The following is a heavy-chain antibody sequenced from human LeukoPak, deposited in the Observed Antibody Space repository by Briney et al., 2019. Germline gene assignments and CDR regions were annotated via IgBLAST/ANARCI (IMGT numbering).Heavy chain of an antibody. CDR2: IYHSGST. V-gene: IGHV4-38-2*01. D-gene: IGHD3-3*01. Sequence: SKTLSLTCAVSGYSISSGYYWGWIRQPPGKGLEWIGSIYHSGSTYYNPSLKSRVTISVDTSKNQFSLKLSSVTAADTAVYYCARQRAATIFGVVIDHFDYWGQGTLVTVSS. J-gene: IGHJ4*02. CDR1: GYSISSGYY. CDR3: ARQRAATIFGVVIDHFDY.